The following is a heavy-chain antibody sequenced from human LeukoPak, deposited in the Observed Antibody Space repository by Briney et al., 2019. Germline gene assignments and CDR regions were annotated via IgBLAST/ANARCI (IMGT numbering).Heavy chain of an antibody. CDR2: FDPEDGET. Sequence: ASVKVSCKASGYTFTSYYMHWVRQAPGKGLEWMGGFDPEDGETIYAQKFQGRVTMTEDTSTDTAYMELSSLRSEDTAVYYCATADGYSYGYDYWGQGTLVTVSS. CDR1: GYTFTSYY. D-gene: IGHD5-18*01. V-gene: IGHV1-24*01. J-gene: IGHJ4*02. CDR3: ATADGYSYGYDY.